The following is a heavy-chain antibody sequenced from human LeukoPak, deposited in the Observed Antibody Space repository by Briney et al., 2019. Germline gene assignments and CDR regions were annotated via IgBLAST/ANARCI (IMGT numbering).Heavy chain of an antibody. D-gene: IGHD2-2*01. CDR2: ISGSGGST. CDR1: GFTFSNYG. CDR3: AKETYPLLSIDY. J-gene: IGHJ4*02. Sequence: GGSLRLSCAASGFTFSNYGMSWVRQAPGKGLEWVSGISGSGGSTYYADSVKGRFTISRDNSKNTLYLQMNSLRAEDTAVYYCAKETYPLLSIDYWGQGTLVTVSS. V-gene: IGHV3-23*01.